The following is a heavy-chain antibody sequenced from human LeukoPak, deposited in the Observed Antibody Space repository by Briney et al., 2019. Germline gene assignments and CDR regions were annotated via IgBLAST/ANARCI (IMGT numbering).Heavy chain of an antibody. CDR1: GFTFSSYW. D-gene: IGHD6-6*01. Sequence: GGSLRLSCAASGFTFSSYWMHWVRQAPGKGLVWVSHINTDGSSTTYADSVKGRLTISRDNAKNTLYLQMNSLRADDTAVYYCARSGGSSSLGYWGQGTLVTVSS. J-gene: IGHJ4*02. V-gene: IGHV3-74*01. CDR2: INTDGSST. CDR3: ARSGGSSSLGY.